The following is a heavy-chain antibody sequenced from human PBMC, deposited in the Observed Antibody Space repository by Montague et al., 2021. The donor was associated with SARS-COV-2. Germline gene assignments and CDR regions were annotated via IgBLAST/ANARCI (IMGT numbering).Heavy chain of an antibody. CDR3: GRYYNDSSGYPEDDALDF. J-gene: IGHJ3*01. Sequence: SETLSLTCTVSGGSISSSSYYWGWLRQPPGQGLVWFGCIYYSGSTYSSPSLKSRITISVATSQNPCSLKLSSVTAADTTVYYCGRYYNDSSGYPEDDALDFWGQGTMVTVSS. CDR2: IYYSGST. V-gene: IGHV4-39*01. CDR1: GGSISSSSYY. D-gene: IGHD3-22*01.